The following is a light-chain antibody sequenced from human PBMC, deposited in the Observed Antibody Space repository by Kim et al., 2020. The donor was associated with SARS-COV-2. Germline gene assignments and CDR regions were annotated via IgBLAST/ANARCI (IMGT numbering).Light chain of an antibody. V-gene: IGLV5-37*01. Sequence: LPFTFPSKINVGSHNVYWFQQKPGSPPRYLLYYFSDSDKGQGSGVPSRFSGSKDASANTGILLISGLQSEDEADYYCMIWPRNAVLFGGGTQLTVL. CDR3: MIWPRNAVL. J-gene: IGLJ2*01. CDR1: SKINVGSHN. CDR2: YFSDSDK.